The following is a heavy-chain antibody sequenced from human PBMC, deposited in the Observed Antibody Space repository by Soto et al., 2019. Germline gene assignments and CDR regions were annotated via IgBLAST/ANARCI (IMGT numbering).Heavy chain of an antibody. J-gene: IGHJ4*02. D-gene: IGHD6-13*01. CDR3: AHGSGWLSDY. V-gene: IGHV2-5*02. Sequence: QITLRESGPTVVKPTQTLTLTCSFSGFSLSSTAVGVNWIRQPPGKAPEWLGLIYWDDANHYSPSLKSRLTITKDTSKNQVVLTMTNMDPVDTATYYCAHGSGWLSDYWGQGTLVTVSS. CDR1: GFSLSSTAVG. CDR2: IYWDDAN.